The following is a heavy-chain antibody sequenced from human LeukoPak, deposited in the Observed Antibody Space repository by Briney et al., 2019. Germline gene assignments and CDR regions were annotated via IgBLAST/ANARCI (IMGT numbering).Heavy chain of an antibody. CDR2: IKQDGSKK. V-gene: IGHV3-7*03. Sequence: GGSLRLSCAASGFTFSSYWMTWVRQAPGKGLEWVANIKQDGSKKNYVDSVKGRFTISRDNAKNSLYLQVNSLRAEDTAVYYCATPLDYYDTSGYHQGGDWGQGTLVTVSS. CDR3: ATPLDYYDTSGYHQGGD. CDR1: GFTFSSYW. J-gene: IGHJ4*02. D-gene: IGHD3-22*01.